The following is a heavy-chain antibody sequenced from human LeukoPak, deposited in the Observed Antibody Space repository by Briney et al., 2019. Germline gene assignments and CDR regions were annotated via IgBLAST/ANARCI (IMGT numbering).Heavy chain of an antibody. CDR1: GFTFSSYW. CDR2: INSDGSST. CDR3: ARGSRTIVTTKFARGHYMDV. D-gene: IGHD5-12*01. Sequence: GGSLRLSCAASGFTFSSYWMHWVRQAPGKGLVWVSRINSDGSSTSYADSVKGRFSISRDNSKNTLYLQMNSLRAEDTAVYYSARGSRTIVTTKFARGHYMDVWGQGTLVTVSS. J-gene: IGHJ4*02. V-gene: IGHV3-74*01.